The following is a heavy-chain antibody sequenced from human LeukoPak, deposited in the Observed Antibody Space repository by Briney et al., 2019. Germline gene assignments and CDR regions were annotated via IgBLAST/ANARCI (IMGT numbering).Heavy chain of an antibody. CDR3: TTRLQHHFDY. CDR1: GFTFSSYA. V-gene: IGHV3-23*01. Sequence: GGSLRLSCAASGFTFSSYAVSWVRQAPGKGLQWVSTISDGSRNTHYADSVNGRFTISRDDFLNVVYLQMNSLTVEDTAVYYCTTRLQHHFDYWGQGTQVTVSS. CDR2: ISDGSRNT. D-gene: IGHD4-11*01. J-gene: IGHJ4*02.